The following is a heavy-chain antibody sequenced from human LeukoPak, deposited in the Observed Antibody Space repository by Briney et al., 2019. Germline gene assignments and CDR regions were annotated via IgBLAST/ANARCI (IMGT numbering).Heavy chain of an antibody. CDR2: IYTSGST. D-gene: IGHD1-26*01. V-gene: IGHV4-4*07. Sequence: PSETLSLTCTVYGGSISSYYWSWIRQPAGKGLERIGRIYTSGSTNYNPSLKSRVTMSVDTSKNQFSLNLSSVTAADTAVYYCARVGGSYCLDYWGQGTLVTVSS. CDR1: GGSISSYY. J-gene: IGHJ4*02. CDR3: ARVGGSYCLDY.